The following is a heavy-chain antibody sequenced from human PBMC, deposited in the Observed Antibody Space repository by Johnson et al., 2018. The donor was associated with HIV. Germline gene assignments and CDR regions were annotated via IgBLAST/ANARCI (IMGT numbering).Heavy chain of an antibody. CDR3: ARALYYYDSSGWWVYDAFDI. D-gene: IGHD3-22*01. CDR1: GLTFSSYW. Sequence: EVQLMESGGGLIQPGGSLRLSCAASGLTFSSYWMHWVRQAPGKGLVWVSHINSDGSSTSYADSVKGRFTISRDNANNTLYLQINSLRAEDTALYYLARALYYYDSSGWWVYDAFDIWGQGTMVTVPS. V-gene: IGHV3-74*02. J-gene: IGHJ3*02. CDR2: INSDGSST.